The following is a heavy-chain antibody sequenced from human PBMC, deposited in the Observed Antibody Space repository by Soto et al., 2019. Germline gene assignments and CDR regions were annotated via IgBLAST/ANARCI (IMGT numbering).Heavy chain of an antibody. CDR2: IYPGGVNI. J-gene: IGHJ4*02. CDR3: ARAIWGNYGYPSYFDY. D-gene: IGHD3-16*01. V-gene: IGHV1-46*01. CDR1: GYSFTSHY. Sequence: ASVKVSCKAIGYSFTSHYMHWVRQAPGQGLEWMGTIYPGGVNIGYAQKFKGRVTMTKDTSTSTVYMELSSLTSEDTAVYYCARAIWGNYGYPSYFDYCGQRYLVTVSS.